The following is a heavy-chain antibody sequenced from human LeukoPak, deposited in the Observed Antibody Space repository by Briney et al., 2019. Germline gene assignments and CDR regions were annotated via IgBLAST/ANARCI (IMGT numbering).Heavy chain of an antibody. D-gene: IGHD4-17*01. J-gene: IGHJ5*02. CDR1: GFTFSSYE. CDR3: AKGVTTSGFDP. V-gene: IGHV3-48*03. Sequence: GGSLRLSCVASGFTFSSYEMNWVRQTPTKGLEWVSYISSGGGTIYYADSVKGRFTISRDNAKNSLYLQMNSLRAEDTAVYYCAKGVTTSGFDPWGQGTLVTVSS. CDR2: ISSGGGTI.